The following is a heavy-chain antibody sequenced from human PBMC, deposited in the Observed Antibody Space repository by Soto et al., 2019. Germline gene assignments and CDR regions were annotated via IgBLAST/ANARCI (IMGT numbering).Heavy chain of an antibody. CDR2: ISSSSSYI. J-gene: IGHJ4*02. Sequence: VGYLRLSCAPSGFTFSSYSMNWVRQAPGKGLEWVSSISSSSSYIYYADSVKGRFTISRDNAKNSLYLQMNSLRAEDTAVYYCAVRGDFDYWGQGTLVTVSS. V-gene: IGHV3-21*01. CDR3: AVRGDFDY. CDR1: GFTFSSYS. D-gene: IGHD3-10*01.